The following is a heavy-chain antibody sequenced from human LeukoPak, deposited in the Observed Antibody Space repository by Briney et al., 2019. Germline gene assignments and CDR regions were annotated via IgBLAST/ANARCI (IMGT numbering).Heavy chain of an antibody. D-gene: IGHD6-13*01. J-gene: IGHJ4*02. CDR1: GGSFSGYY. V-gene: IGHV4-34*01. CDR3: ARGEAAAGPQLDY. Sequence: SETLSLTCAVYGGSFSGYYWSWIGQPPGKWLEWIGEINHSGSTNYNPSLKSRVTISVDTSKNQFSLKLSSVTAADTAVYYCARGEAAAGPQLDYWGQGTPVTVSS. CDR2: INHSGST.